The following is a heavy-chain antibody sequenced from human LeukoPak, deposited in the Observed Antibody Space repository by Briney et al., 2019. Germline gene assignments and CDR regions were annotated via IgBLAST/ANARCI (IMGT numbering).Heavy chain of an antibody. Sequence: GESLKISCKGSGYSFTSYWLGWVRQMPGKGLEWMGIIYPGDSDTRYSPSFQGQVTISAGKAISTAYLQWSSLKASDTAMYYWARCGRYYDSSGYCKCDYWGQGTLVTVSS. J-gene: IGHJ4*02. D-gene: IGHD3-22*01. V-gene: IGHV5-51*01. CDR1: GYSFTSYW. CDR2: IYPGDSDT. CDR3: ARCGRYYDSSGYCKCDY.